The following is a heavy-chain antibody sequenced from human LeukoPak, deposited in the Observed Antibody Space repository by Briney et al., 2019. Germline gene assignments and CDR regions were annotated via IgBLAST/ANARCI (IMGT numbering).Heavy chain of an antibody. CDR1: GFTFDDYG. CDR3: ARSYGSGSYYNSDY. CDR2: INWNGGST. Sequence: GGSLRLSCAASGFTFDDYGMSWVRQAPGKGLEWVSGINWNGGSTGYADSVEGRFTISRDNAKNSLYLQMNSLRAEDTALYYCARSYGSGSYYNSDYWGQGTLVTVSS. D-gene: IGHD3-10*01. V-gene: IGHV3-20*04. J-gene: IGHJ4*02.